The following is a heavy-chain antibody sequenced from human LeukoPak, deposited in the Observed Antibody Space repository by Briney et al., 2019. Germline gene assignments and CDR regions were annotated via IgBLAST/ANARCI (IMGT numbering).Heavy chain of an antibody. Sequence: SETLSLTCTVSGDSISSYYWSWIRQPAGKGLEWIGRIHPSGSTNYNPSLKSRVSISIDTSKNQFSLRLSSVTAADTAVYYCASGGYCSSGSCYPNWFDPWGQGTLVTVSS. CDR3: ASGGYCSSGSCYPNWFDP. CDR1: GDSISSYY. J-gene: IGHJ5*02. D-gene: IGHD2-15*01. V-gene: IGHV4-4*07. CDR2: IHPSGST.